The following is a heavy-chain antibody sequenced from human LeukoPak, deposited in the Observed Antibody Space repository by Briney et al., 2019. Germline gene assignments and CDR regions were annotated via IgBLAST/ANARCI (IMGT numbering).Heavy chain of an antibody. CDR1: GFTFDDYA. CDR3: AKDRVTFGGVIVTLFDY. D-gene: IGHD3-16*02. V-gene: IGHV3-9*01. Sequence: PGGSLRLSCAASGFTFDDYAMHWVRQAPGKGLEWVSGITWNSGSIGYADSVKGRFTISRDNAKNSLYLQMNSLRAEDTALHYCAKDRVTFGGVIVTLFDYWGQGTLVTVSS. J-gene: IGHJ4*02. CDR2: ITWNSGSI.